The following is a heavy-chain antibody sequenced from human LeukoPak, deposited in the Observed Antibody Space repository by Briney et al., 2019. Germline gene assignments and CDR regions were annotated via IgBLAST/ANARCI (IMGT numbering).Heavy chain of an antibody. J-gene: IGHJ4*02. CDR1: GYTFTSYY. D-gene: IGHD6-19*01. CDR3: ATLRRSGWYIGD. CDR2: INPNSGGT. Sequence: EASVKVSCKASGYTFTSYYIHWVRQAPGQGLEWMGWINPNSGGTNYAEKFQGRVTMTRDTSITTAYMELSSLRSDDTAMYYCATLRRSGWYIGDWGQGTPVTVSS. V-gene: IGHV1-2*02.